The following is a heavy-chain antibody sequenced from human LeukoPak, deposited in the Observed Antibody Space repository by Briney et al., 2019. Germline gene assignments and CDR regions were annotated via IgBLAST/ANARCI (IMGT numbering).Heavy chain of an antibody. CDR1: GFTFDDYT. V-gene: IGHV3-23*01. Sequence: GGSLRLSCAASGFTFDDYTMHWVRQAPGKGLEWVSAISGSGGSTYYADSVKGRFTISRDNSKNTLYLQMNSLRAEDTAVYYCARNYGSGSYYFDYWGQGTLVTVSS. CDR3: ARNYGSGSYYFDY. D-gene: IGHD3-10*01. CDR2: ISGSGGST. J-gene: IGHJ4*02.